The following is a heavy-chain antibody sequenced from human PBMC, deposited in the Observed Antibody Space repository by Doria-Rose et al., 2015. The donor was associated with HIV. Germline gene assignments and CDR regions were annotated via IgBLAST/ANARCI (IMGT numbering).Heavy chain of an antibody. V-gene: IGHV3-49*02. D-gene: IGHD3-3*01. CDR3: TKSYNNFWSGSYYDY. CDR2: IRSKAYGGTT. J-gene: IGHJ4*02. Sequence: GFIRSKAYGGTTEYAASLKDRFTISRDDSNTIAYLHMNSLKTEDTAVYSCTKSYNNFWSGSYYDYWGLGTLVTVSS.